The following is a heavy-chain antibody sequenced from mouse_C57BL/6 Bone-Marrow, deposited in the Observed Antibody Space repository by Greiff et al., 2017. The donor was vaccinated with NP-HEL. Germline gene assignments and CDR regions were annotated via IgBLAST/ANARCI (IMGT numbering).Heavy chain of an antibody. CDR2: IWGVGST. CDR3: ASLGIWGNAMDY. J-gene: IGHJ4*01. Sequence: VMLVESGPGLVAPSHSLSITCTVSGFSLTSYGVDWVRQSPGKGLEWLGVIWGVGSTNYNSALKSRLSISKDNSKSQVFLKMNSLQTDDTAMYYCASLGIWGNAMDYWGQGTSVTVSS. D-gene: IGHD3-3*01. V-gene: IGHV2-6*01. CDR1: GFSLTSYG.